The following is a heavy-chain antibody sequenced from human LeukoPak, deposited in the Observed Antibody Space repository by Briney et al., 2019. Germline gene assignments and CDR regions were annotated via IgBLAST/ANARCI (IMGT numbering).Heavy chain of an antibody. J-gene: IGHJ4*02. V-gene: IGHV5-51*01. CDR3: ARRYSDSQIDY. CDR2: IYPGDSDT. D-gene: IGHD4-11*01. CDR1: GYSFTSYW. Sequence: GESLKISCKGSGYSFTSYWIGWVRQMPGKGLEWMGIIYPGDSDTRYSPPFQGQVTISADKSIGTAYMQWSSLKASDTAMYYCARRYSDSQIDYWGQGTLVTVSS.